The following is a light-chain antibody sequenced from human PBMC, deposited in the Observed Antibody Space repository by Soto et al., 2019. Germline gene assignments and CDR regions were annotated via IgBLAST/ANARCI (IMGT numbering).Light chain of an antibody. CDR2: GAS. CDR3: QQYANWPKT. Sequence: EIVMTQSPATLSVSPGERATLSCRASQSVNTLLAWYQQKPGQAPRLLIFGASKRAIGIPERFSGSGSGTDFTLTISSLQSEDFAVYYCQQYANWPKTFGQGTRVEIK. V-gene: IGKV3-15*01. J-gene: IGKJ1*01. CDR1: QSVNTL.